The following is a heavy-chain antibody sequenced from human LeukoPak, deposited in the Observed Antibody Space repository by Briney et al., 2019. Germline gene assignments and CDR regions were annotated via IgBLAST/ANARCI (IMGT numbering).Heavy chain of an antibody. CDR2: ISGSGDSK. Sequence: GGSLRLSCAASGFTFSSYAMHWVRQVAGKGLEWVSGISGSGDSKFYADSVKGRFTVSRDNSKNTLYLQMNSLRVEDTAVYYCARGGYNWDTDAGWFDPWGLGNLVTVSS. CDR1: GFTFSSYA. V-gene: IGHV3-23*01. D-gene: IGHD1/OR15-1a*01. J-gene: IGHJ5*02. CDR3: ARGGYNWDTDAGWFDP.